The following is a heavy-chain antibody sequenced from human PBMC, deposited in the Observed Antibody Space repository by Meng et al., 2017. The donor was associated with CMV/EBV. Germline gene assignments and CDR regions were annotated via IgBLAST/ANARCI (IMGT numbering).Heavy chain of an antibody. CDR2: INSDGSST. Sequence: GGSLRLSCAASGFTFSSYWMHWVRQAPGKGLVWVSRINSDGSSTSYADSVKGRFTISRDNAKNTLYLQMNSLRAEDTAVYYCAREAGYDFWSGFNYGMDVWGQGTTVTVSS. D-gene: IGHD3-3*01. CDR1: GFTFSSYW. V-gene: IGHV3-74*01. J-gene: IGHJ6*02. CDR3: AREAGYDFWSGFNYGMDV.